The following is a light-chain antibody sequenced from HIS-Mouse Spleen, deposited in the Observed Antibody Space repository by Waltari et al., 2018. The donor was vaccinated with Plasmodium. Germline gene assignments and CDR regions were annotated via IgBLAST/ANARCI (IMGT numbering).Light chain of an antibody. J-gene: IGLJ2*01. CDR1: SSDVGSYNL. Sequence: QSALTQPASVSGSPGQSITISCTGTSSDVGSYNLVSWYQQQPGKSPKLMIYEGSKRPSGFSNPFSGSKSGNTASLTISGLQAEDEADYYCCSYAGSRMVFGGGTKLTVL. V-gene: IGLV2-23*01. CDR2: EGS. CDR3: CSYAGSRMV.